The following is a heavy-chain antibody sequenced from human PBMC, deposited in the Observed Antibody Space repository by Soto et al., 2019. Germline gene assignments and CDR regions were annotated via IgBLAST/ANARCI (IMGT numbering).Heavy chain of an antibody. CDR3: AKDGADVLRFLEWSRNWFDP. CDR1: GFTFSSYA. Sequence: PGGSLRLSCAASGFTFSSYAMSWVRQAPGKGLEWVSAISGSDGSTYYADSVKGRFTISRDNSKNTLYLQMNSLRAEDTAVYYCAKDGADVLRFLEWSRNWFDPWGQGTLVTVSS. CDR2: ISGSDGST. J-gene: IGHJ5*02. D-gene: IGHD3-3*01. V-gene: IGHV3-23*01.